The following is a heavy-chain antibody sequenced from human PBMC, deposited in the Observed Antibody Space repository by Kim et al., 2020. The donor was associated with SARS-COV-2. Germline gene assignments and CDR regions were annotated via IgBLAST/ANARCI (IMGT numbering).Heavy chain of an antibody. J-gene: IGHJ6*03. V-gene: IGHV1-69*04. D-gene: IGHD3-3*02. Sequence: ASVKVSCKTSASTFSDYAISWVRQAPGQGLEWMGRVIPSLGVTDYAQKFRGRVTITAGKSTNTAYMELSGLRPEDTAIYFCARGTSTYYMDVWGRGATVT. CDR2: VIPSLGVT. CDR1: ASTFSDYA. CDR3: ARGTSTYYMDV.